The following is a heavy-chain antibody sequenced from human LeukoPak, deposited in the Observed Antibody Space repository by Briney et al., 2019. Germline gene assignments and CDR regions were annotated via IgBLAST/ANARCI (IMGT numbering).Heavy chain of an antibody. V-gene: IGHV1-2*02. Sequence: ASVKVSCKASGYTFTGYYMHWVRQAPGQGLEWMEWINPNSGGTNYAQKFQGRVTMTRDTSISTAYMELSRLRSDDTAVYYCARGKDYPDGCSSGWLPFDYWGQGTLVTVSS. CDR3: ARGKDYPDGCSSGWLPFDY. CDR2: INPNSGGT. J-gene: IGHJ4*02. D-gene: IGHD6-19*01. CDR1: GYTFTGYY.